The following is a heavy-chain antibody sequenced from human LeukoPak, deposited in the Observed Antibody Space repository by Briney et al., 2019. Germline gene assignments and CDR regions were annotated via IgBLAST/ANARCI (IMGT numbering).Heavy chain of an antibody. Sequence: ASVKASCKASGYTFTSYGISWVRQAPGQGLEWMGWISAYNGHTDSAQKFQGRVTMTTDTSTSTAYMELRSLRSDDTATYYCARASAQWSDYWGQGTLVTVSS. CDR2: ISAYNGHT. CDR1: GYTFTSYG. D-gene: IGHD2-15*01. V-gene: IGHV1-18*01. J-gene: IGHJ4*02. CDR3: ARASAQWSDY.